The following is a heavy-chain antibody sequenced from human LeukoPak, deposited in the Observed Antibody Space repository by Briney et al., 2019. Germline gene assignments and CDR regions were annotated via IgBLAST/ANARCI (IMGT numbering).Heavy chain of an antibody. CDR2: ISAYNGNT. Sequence: ASVKVSCKASGYTFTSYGISWVRQAPGQGLEWMGWISAYNGNTNYAQKLQGRVTMTTDTSTSTAYMELRSLRSDDTAVYYCARDSGDIVVVPAAPCGYWGQGTLVTVSS. CDR3: ARDSGDIVVVPAAPCGY. CDR1: GYTFTSYG. D-gene: IGHD2-2*01. J-gene: IGHJ4*02. V-gene: IGHV1-18*01.